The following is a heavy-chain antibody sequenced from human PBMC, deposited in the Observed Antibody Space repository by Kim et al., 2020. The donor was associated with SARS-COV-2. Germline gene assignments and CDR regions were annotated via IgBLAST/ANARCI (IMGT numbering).Heavy chain of an antibody. CDR2: INGDGSSL. CDR1: GFSFSNYW. CDR3: ARGRHEWCNCVSCFALDP. J-gene: IGHJ5*02. Sequence: GGSLRLSCAVSGFSFSNYWMHWVRQVPGKGLMWVARINGDGSSLYHADSVRGRFTVSRDNAKNTLYLQMNELRVEDTALYYCARGRHEWCNCVSCFALDPWGQGTPVTVSS. V-gene: IGHV3-74*01. D-gene: IGHD2-8*01.